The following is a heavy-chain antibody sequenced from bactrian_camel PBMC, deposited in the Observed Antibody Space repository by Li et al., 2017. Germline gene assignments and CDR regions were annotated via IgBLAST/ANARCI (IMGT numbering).Heavy chain of an antibody. D-gene: IGHD6*01. J-gene: IGHJ4*01. CDR3: AEGRGSRGEHCYSLNY. V-gene: IGHV3S53*01. CDR2: IDSNGNS. CDR1: ANMYRKNC. Sequence: QVQLVEFGGGSVQAGESLTLSCVASANMYRKNCMGWYRQAPGKEREGVAAIDSNGNSRMADAVKGRFTISQDSARNTVYLQMNNLQPGDTATYYCAEGRGSRGEHCYSLNYWGQGTQVTVS.